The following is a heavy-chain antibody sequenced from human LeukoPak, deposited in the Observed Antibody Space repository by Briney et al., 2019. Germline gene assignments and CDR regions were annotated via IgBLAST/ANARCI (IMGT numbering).Heavy chain of an antibody. CDR3: TTDWWVS. V-gene: IGHV3-15*01. D-gene: IGHD2-15*01. CDR2: SRSKTDGWTT. CDR1: GFTFSNAW. J-gene: IGHJ5*02. Sequence: GGSLRLSCTASGFTFSNAWMSWVRQAPGKGLEWVGRSRSKTDGWTTDYAAPVKGRFTISRDDSKNTLSLQMNSLKIEDTAVYYCTTDWWVSWGQGTLVTVSS.